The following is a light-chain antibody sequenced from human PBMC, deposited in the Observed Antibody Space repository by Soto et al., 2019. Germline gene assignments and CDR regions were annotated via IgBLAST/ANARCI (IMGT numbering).Light chain of an antibody. CDR1: SSNIGAGYD. J-gene: IGLJ2*01. CDR2: GDN. CDR3: QSYDSSLSGSRV. V-gene: IGLV1-40*01. Sequence: QPVLTQPPSVSGAPGQRVTLSCTGSSSNIGAGYDVHWYQHLPGTAPKLLIYGDNNRPSGVPDRLSGSKSGTSASLAITGLQAEDEADYYCQSYDSSLSGSRVFGGGTQLTVL.